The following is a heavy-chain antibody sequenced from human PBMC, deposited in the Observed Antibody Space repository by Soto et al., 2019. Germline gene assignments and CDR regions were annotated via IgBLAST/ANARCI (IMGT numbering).Heavy chain of an antibody. CDR2: IYYSGST. CDR1: GGSVSSGSYY. D-gene: IGHD5-18*01. CDR3: ARDSSPYLQLWLDY. Sequence: QVQLQESGPGLVKPSETLSLTCTVSGGSVSSGSYYWSWIRQPPGKGLEWIGYIYYSGSTNYNPSLKSRVTISVDTSKNQFSLKLSSVTAADTAVYYCARDSSPYLQLWLDYWGQGTLVTVSS. J-gene: IGHJ4*02. V-gene: IGHV4-61*01.